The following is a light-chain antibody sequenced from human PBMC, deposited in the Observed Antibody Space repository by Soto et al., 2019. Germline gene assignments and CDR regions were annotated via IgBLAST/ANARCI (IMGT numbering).Light chain of an antibody. CDR1: SSDVGGYNF. J-gene: IGLJ2*01. V-gene: IGLV2-14*03. CDR3: SSYTSSSTLA. CDR2: EVA. Sequence: QSALTQTASVSGSPGQSITMSCTGTSSDVGGYNFVSWYQQHPGKAPKLIVHEVANRLSGVSGRFSGSKSGNTAFLTISGLQAEDEADYYCSSYTSSSTLAFGGGTKLTVL.